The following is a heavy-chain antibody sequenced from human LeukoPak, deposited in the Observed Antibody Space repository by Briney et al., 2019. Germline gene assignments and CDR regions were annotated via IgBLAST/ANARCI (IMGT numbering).Heavy chain of an antibody. CDR1: GGSISSYY. D-gene: IGHD4-23*01. J-gene: IGHJ4*02. CDR2: IYYSGST. CDR3: ARGGKARRPSDY. V-gene: IGHV4-59*01. Sequence: PSETLSLTCTVSGGSISSYYWSWIRQPPGKGLEWIGYIYYSGSTNYNPSLKSRVTISVDTSKNQFSLKLSSVTAADTAVYYCARGGKARRPSDYWGQGTLVTVSS.